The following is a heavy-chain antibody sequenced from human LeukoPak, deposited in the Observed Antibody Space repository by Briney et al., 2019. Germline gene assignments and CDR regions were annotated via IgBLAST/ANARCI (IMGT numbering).Heavy chain of an antibody. CDR1: GGSISYFY. J-gene: IGHJ4*02. Sequence: SETLSLTCTVSGGSISYFYWSWIRQPAEKGLEWIGEINHSGNTNYNPSLKSRVTISVDTSKNQFSLKLSSVTAADTAVYYCARVDGDGYNIPDYWGQGTLVTVSS. CDR3: ARVDGDGYNIPDY. D-gene: IGHD5-24*01. CDR2: INHSGNT. V-gene: IGHV4-34*01.